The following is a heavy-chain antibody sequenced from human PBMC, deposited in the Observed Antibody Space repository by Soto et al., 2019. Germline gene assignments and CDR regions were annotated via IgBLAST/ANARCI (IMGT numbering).Heavy chain of an antibody. J-gene: IGHJ4*02. CDR2: ISGSGGST. Sequence: GGSLRLSCAASGFTFSSYAMSWVRQAPGKGLEWVSAISGSGGSTYYADSVKGRFTISRDNSKNTLYLQMNSLRAEDTAVYYCAKSECSSTSCYLWGSSWYIGYWGQGTLVTVSS. CDR3: AKSECSSTSCYLWGSSWYIGY. CDR1: GFTFSSYA. V-gene: IGHV3-23*01. D-gene: IGHD2-2*01.